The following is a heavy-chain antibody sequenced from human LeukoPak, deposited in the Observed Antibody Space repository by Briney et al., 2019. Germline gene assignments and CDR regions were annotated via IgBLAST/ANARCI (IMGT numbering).Heavy chain of an antibody. CDR1: GFTLSTYC. CDR2: ISSSSTYI. Sequence: AGGSLRLSCAASGFTLSTYCMNWVRQAPGKGLEWVSSISSSSTYIYYADSVKGRFTISRDNAKNSLFLQMNSLRAEDTAVYYCARFALKTPPTDWGQGTLVTVSS. CDR3: ARFALKTPPTD. V-gene: IGHV3-21*01. J-gene: IGHJ4*02.